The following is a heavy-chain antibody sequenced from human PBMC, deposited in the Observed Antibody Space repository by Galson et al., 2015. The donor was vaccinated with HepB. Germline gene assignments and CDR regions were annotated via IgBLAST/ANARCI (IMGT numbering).Heavy chain of an antibody. CDR1: GFNFDDFT. CDR3: ARTRSRGIIGHSYYFDY. CDR2: ISWDGART. V-gene: IGHV3-43*01. Sequence: SLRLSCAASGFNFDDFTMHWVRQAQGKGLEWVSLISWDGARTYFADSMKGRFTISRDNSKNTLYLQMNSLRGEDTAVYYCARTRSRGIIGHSYYFDYWGQGTLVTV. J-gene: IGHJ4*02. D-gene: IGHD3-10*01.